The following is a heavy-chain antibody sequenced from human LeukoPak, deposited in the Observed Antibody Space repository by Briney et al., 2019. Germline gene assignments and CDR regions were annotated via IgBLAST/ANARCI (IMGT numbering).Heavy chain of an antibody. CDR2: ISSSGSTI. J-gene: IGHJ6*04. V-gene: IGHV3-48*04. Sequence: GGPLRLLCAACGLTFSSYSMIWVRQAAGMGRQWVSYISSSGSTIYYADSVKGRFTISRDNAKNSLYLQMNSLRAEDTAVYYCAELGITMIGGVWGKGTTVTISS. CDR1: GLTFSSYS. CDR3: AELGITMIGGV. D-gene: IGHD3-10*02.